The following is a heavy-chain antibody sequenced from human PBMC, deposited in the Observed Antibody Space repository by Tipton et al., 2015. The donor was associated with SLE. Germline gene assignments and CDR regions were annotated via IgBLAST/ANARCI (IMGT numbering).Heavy chain of an antibody. CDR3: ARVSWEYSSGQEPYFDY. J-gene: IGHJ4*02. D-gene: IGHD6-19*01. CDR2: INSDGSST. V-gene: IGHV3-74*01. Sequence: SLRLSCAASGFTSSSYWMHWVRQAPGKGLVWVSRINSDGSSTSYADSVKGRFTISRDNAKNTLYLQMNSLRAEDTAVYYCARVSWEYSSGQEPYFDYWGQGTLVTVSS. CDR1: GFTSSSYW.